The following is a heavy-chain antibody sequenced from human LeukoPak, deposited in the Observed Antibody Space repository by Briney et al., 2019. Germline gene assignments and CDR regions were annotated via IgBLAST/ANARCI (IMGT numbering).Heavy chain of an antibody. Sequence: SETLTLTCSVCVHLIRRCYDLWLPQPPGKGLEWIGYVYYSGSTNHNPSLKSRVTISADTHTNQFSLNLSSSTTTDTAIYYFAWARYSNGWYCFDIWGQGTMVTVSS. V-gene: IGHV4-59*08. J-gene: IGHJ3*02. CDR2: VYYSGST. CDR1: VHLIRRCY. CDR3: AWARYSNGWYCFDI. D-gene: IGHD6-19*01.